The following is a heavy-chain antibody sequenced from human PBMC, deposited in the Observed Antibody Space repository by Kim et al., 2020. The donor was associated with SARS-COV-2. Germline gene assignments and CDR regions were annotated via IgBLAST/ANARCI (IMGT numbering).Heavy chain of an antibody. J-gene: IGHJ6*02. CDR3: ARVSRLYFGALLPDIYYGMDV. CDR1: GYTFTSYA. CDR2: ISAYNGNT. D-gene: IGHD3-9*01. V-gene: IGHV1-18*01. Sequence: ASVKVSCKASGYTFTSYAISWVRQAPGQGLEWMGWISAYNGNTNYAQKLQGRVTMTTDTSTSTAYMELRSLRSDDTAVYYCARVSRLYFGALLPDIYYGMDVWGQGTTVTVSS.